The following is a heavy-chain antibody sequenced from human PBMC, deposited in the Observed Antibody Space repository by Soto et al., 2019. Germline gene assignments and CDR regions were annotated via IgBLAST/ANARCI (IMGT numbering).Heavy chain of an antibody. CDR2: ISSSSSYI. D-gene: IGHD3-3*02. CDR1: GFTFSSYS. Sequence: GGSLRLSCAASGFTFSSYSMNWVRQAPGKGLEWVSSISSSSSYIYYADSVKGRFTISRDNAKNSLYLQMNSLRAEDTAVYYCARVPQGSIFPLDYWGQGTLVTVSS. J-gene: IGHJ4*02. V-gene: IGHV3-21*01. CDR3: ARVPQGSIFPLDY.